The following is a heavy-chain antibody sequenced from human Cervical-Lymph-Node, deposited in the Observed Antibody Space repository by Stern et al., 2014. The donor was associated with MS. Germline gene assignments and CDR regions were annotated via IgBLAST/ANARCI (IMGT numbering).Heavy chain of an antibody. D-gene: IGHD4-11*01. Sequence: QLVQSGAEVKKPGTSVKVSCKTSGDAFIHYSFTWVRQAPGQGLEWMGYITAYNGYTRYAQKFQGRVAMTLDTSTGTTYMELRSLRSDDTAMYYCATYSSNWEMDVWGQGTSVTVSS. CDR2: ITAYNGYT. J-gene: IGHJ6*02. CDR1: GDAFIHYS. V-gene: IGHV1-18*01. CDR3: ATYSSNWEMDV.